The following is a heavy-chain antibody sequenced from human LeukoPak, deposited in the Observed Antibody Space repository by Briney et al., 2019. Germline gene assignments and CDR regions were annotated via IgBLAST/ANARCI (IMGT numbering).Heavy chain of an antibody. Sequence: GRSLRPSCAASGFTFSSYGMHWVRQAPGKGLEWVTFISYDGTNKYYADSVKGRFTISRDNSKNTLSLQMNSLRAEDTAVYYCAKDMGPAAPPDYWGQGTLVTVSS. J-gene: IGHJ4*02. V-gene: IGHV3-30*18. CDR2: ISYDGTNK. CDR3: AKDMGPAAPPDY. D-gene: IGHD2-2*01. CDR1: GFTFSSYG.